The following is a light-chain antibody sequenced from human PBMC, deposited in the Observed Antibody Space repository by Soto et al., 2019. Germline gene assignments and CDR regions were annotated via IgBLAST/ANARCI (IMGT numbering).Light chain of an antibody. CDR3: GTWDINLGIVV. CDR2: DNH. V-gene: IGLV1-51*01. J-gene: IGLJ2*01. CDR1: TSNIGNNY. Sequence: QSVLTQPPSVSAAPGQKVTISCSGSTSNIGNNYVTWFQQLPGTAPKLLIYDNHKRPSGIPDRFSASKSGTSATLAITGLQTVDEADYHCGTWDINLGIVVFGGGTKLTVL.